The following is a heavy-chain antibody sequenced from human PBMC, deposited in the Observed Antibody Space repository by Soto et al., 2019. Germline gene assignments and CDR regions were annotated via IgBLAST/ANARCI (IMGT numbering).Heavy chain of an antibody. CDR3: ARGAYGDYSH. D-gene: IGHD4-17*01. CDR1: GGSISSGGYY. CDR2: IYYTGTT. J-gene: IGHJ4*02. Sequence: PSETLSLTCTVSGGSISSGGYYWSWFRQHPGKVLEWIGYIYYTGTTDYNPSLKSRVTISVDTSETQFSLKLSSVTAADTAVYYCARGAYGDYSHCGQGTLVTVSS. V-gene: IGHV4-31*03.